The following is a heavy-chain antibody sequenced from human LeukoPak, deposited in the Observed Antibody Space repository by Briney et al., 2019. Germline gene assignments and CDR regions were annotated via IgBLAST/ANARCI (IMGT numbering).Heavy chain of an antibody. V-gene: IGHV4-39*01. CDR2: FYYSGST. CDR3: ARLWRAAIDY. CDR1: GGSISSSSYY. J-gene: IGHJ4*02. D-gene: IGHD1-1*01. Sequence: SETLSLTCTVVSGGSISSSSYYWGWIRQPPGKGLEWIGSFYYSGSTYYNPSLKSRVTISADTSKNQFSLKLSSVTPADTAVYYCARLWRAAIDYGGQGILVTVSS.